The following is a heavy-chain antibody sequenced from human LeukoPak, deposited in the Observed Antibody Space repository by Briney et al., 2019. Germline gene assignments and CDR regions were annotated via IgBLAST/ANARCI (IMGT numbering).Heavy chain of an antibody. CDR1: GYSISSGYY. CDR2: IYHSGST. D-gene: IGHD3-10*01. Sequence: SETLSLTCAVSGYSISSGYYWGWIRQPPGKGLEWIGSIYHSGSTYYNPSPKSRVTISVGTSKNQFSLKLSSVTAADTAVYYCARPGRGAFDIWGQGTMVTVSS. V-gene: IGHV4-38-2*01. J-gene: IGHJ3*02. CDR3: ARPGRGAFDI.